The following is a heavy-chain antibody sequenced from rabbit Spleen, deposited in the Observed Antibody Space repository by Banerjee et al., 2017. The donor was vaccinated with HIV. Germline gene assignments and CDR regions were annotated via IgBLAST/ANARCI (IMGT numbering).Heavy chain of an antibody. Sequence: QEHLKESGGGLVQPGGSLTLTCTASGFSFSSSYYMCWVRQAPGKGLEWIGYINSGSSTTDYASWVNGRFTISRGTSLNTVTLQMTSLTGADTATYFCARDLTSVIGWNFNLWGQGTLVTVS. CDR1: GFSFSSSYY. J-gene: IGHJ4*01. CDR2: INSGSSTT. V-gene: IGHV1S43*01. D-gene: IGHD1-1*01. CDR3: ARDLTSVIGWNFNL.